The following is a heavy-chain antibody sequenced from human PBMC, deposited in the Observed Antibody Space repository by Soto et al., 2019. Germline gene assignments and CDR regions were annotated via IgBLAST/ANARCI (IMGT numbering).Heavy chain of an antibody. D-gene: IGHD2-2*01. Sequence: EVQLVETGGGVIQPGGSLRLSCAASGFTVSSNYMSCVRQAPGRGLEWVSTIFSGGTTHYADSVKGRFTISRDFSKNTLYLQMNSMRAEDTAISYCAIETVPPSYHDYDCWGQGTLVTVSS. CDR2: IFSGGTT. CDR3: AIETVPPSYHDYDC. CDR1: GFTVSSNY. J-gene: IGHJ4*02. V-gene: IGHV3-53*02.